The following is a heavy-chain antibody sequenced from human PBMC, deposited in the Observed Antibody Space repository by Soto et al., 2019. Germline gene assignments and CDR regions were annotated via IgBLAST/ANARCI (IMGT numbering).Heavy chain of an antibody. CDR1: GGSISSSSDY. V-gene: IGHV4-39*01. J-gene: IGHJ4*02. Sequence: QLQLQESGPGLVKPSETLSLTCTVSGGSISSSSDYWGWIRQPPGKGLWWIGSIYYSGRTYYHPSLKSRVTISVDTSKNQFSLKLSSVTAADTAVYYCARPDPWGEDYWGQGTLVTVSS. D-gene: IGHD7-27*01. CDR2: IYYSGRT. CDR3: ARPDPWGEDY.